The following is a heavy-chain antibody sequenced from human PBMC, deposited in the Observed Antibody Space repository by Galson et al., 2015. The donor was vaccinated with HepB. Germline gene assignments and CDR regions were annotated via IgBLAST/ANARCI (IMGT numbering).Heavy chain of an antibody. CDR3: ARDLGWQQFSDSFDI. V-gene: IGHV3-53*05. J-gene: IGHJ3*02. CDR1: GFTVSNNY. CDR2: FYSGGRT. Sequence: SLRLSCAASGFTVSNNYMSWVRQAPGKGLEWVSVFYSGGRTYYADSVKGRFTISRDNSKNTLYLQMNSLRDEDTAVYYCARDLGWQQFSDSFDIWGQGTMVTVSS. D-gene: IGHD5-24*01.